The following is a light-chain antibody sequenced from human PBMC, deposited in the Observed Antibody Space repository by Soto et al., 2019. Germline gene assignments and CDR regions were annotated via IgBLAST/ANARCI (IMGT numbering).Light chain of an antibody. Sequence: DIVMTQSPLSLPVTPGEPASISCRSSQNLMHSNGYNYLDWYVQKPGQSPQLLIYLGSNRASGVPDRFSGSGLGTDFTLKISRVEAEDVGVYYCMQTLQTPTFGQGTKVDNK. CDR1: QNLMHSNGYNY. CDR3: MQTLQTPT. V-gene: IGKV2-28*01. J-gene: IGKJ1*01. CDR2: LGS.